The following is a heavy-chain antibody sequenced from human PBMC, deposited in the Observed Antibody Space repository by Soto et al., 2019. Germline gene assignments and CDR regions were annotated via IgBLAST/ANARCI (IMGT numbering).Heavy chain of an antibody. V-gene: IGHV3-53*01. Sequence: EVQLVESGGGLVQPGGSLRLSCAASGFTVSSSYMRWVRQAPGKGLEWVSVMLRGGITDYADSVKGRFTMSRDDSKNTASPQLSTRRAEDAAVYYCARDGDVMTRGAVGDYWGQGTLVTVSS. CDR2: MLRGGIT. D-gene: IGHD3-9*01. J-gene: IGHJ4*02. CDR3: ARDGDVMTRGAVGDY. CDR1: GFTVSSSY.